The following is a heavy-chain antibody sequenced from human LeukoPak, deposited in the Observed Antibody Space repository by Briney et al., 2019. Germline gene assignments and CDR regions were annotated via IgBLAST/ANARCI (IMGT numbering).Heavy chain of an antibody. CDR3: AINDFWSGYPYYYYMDV. D-gene: IGHD3-3*01. V-gene: IGHV4-59*01. CDR1: GGSISSYY. Sequence: SETLSLTCTVSGGSISSYYWSWIRQPPGKGLEWIGYIYYSGSTNYNPPLKSRVTISVDTSKNQFSLKLSSVTAADTAVYYCAINDFWSGYPYYYYMDVWGKGTTVTVSS. CDR2: IYYSGST. J-gene: IGHJ6*03.